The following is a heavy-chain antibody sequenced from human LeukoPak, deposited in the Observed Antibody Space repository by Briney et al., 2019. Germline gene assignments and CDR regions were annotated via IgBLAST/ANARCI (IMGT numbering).Heavy chain of an antibody. Sequence: ASVTVSCKVSGYTLTELSMHWVRQAPGKGLEGMGGFDREDGETIYAQKFQGRVTMTEDTSTDTAYMELSSLRSEDTAVYYCASFYGSGSYSYYGMDVWGKGTTVTVSS. CDR2: FDREDGET. CDR1: GYTLTELS. D-gene: IGHD3-10*01. J-gene: IGHJ6*04. V-gene: IGHV1-24*01. CDR3: ASFYGSGSYSYYGMDV.